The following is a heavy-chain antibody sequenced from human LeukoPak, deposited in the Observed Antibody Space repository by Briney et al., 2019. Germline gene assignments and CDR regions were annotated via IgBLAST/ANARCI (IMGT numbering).Heavy chain of an antibody. Sequence: GGPLRLSCAASGFTFSSYGMHWVRQAPGKGLEWVAVIWYDGGNKYYADSVKGRFTISRDNSKNTLYLQMNSLRAEDTAVYYCAKDGTYYYDSSGSYYYYYYMDVWGKGTTVTVSS. CDR1: GFTFSSYG. V-gene: IGHV3-33*06. J-gene: IGHJ6*03. CDR3: AKDGTYYYDSSGSYYYYYYMDV. D-gene: IGHD3-22*01. CDR2: IWYDGGNK.